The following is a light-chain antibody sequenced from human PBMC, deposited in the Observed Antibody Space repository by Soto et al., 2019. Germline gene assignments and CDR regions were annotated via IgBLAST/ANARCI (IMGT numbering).Light chain of an antibody. CDR3: QQRSNWWT. CDR1: QSVSNY. CDR2: DAS. V-gene: IGKV3-11*01. Sequence: EIVLTQSPATLSLSPGERATLSCRASQSVSNYLAWYQQKPGQPPRLLIYDASYRATGVPARFSGSGSGTDFTLTINSLEPEDFAVYYCQQRSNWWTFDQGTKVE. J-gene: IGKJ1*01.